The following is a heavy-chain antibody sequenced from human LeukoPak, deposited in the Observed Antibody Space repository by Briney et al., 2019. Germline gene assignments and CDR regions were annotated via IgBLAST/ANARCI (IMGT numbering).Heavy chain of an antibody. CDR1: GFTFSSYA. Sequence: PGGSLRLSCAASGFTFSSYAMSWVRQAPGKGLEWVANIKQDGSEKYYVDSVKGRFTISRDNAKNSLYLQMNSLRAEDTAVYYCARGGSLFDYWGQGTLVTVSS. J-gene: IGHJ4*02. V-gene: IGHV3-7*01. CDR2: IKQDGSEK. CDR3: ARGGSLFDY. D-gene: IGHD3-10*01.